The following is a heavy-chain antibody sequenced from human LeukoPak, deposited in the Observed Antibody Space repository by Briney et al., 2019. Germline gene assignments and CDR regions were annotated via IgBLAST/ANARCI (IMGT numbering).Heavy chain of an antibody. CDR2: INHSGST. J-gene: IGHJ5*02. CDR3: ARQGNWITMVRGVPNWFDP. V-gene: IGHV4-34*01. D-gene: IGHD3-10*01. Sequence: SETLSLTCAVYGGSFSGYYWSWIRQPPGKGLGWIGEINHSGSTNYNPSLKSRVTISVDTSKNQFSLKLSSVTAADTAVYYCARQGNWITMVRGVPNWFDPWGQGTLVTVSS. CDR1: GGSFSGYY.